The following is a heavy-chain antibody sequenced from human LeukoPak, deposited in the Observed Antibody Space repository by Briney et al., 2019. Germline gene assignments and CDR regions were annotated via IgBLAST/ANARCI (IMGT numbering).Heavy chain of an antibody. Sequence: SETLSLTCAVYGGSFSGYYWSWIRQPPGKGLEWIGEINHSGSTNYNPSLKSRVTISVDTSKNQFSLKLSSVAAADTAVYYCGVGGGPDDYWGQGTLVTVSS. CDR1: GGSFSGYY. CDR3: GVGGGPDDY. J-gene: IGHJ4*02. D-gene: IGHD4-23*01. V-gene: IGHV4-34*01. CDR2: INHSGST.